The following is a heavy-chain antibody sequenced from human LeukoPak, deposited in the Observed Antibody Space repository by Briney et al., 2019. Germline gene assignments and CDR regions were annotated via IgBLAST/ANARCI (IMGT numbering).Heavy chain of an antibody. J-gene: IGHJ4*02. CDR2: IYHSGST. V-gene: IGHV4-30-2*01. D-gene: IGHD1-26*01. CDR1: GGSISSGGYY. Sequence: PSETLSLTCTVSGGSISSGGYYWSWIRQPPGKGLEWIGYIYHSGSTYYNPSLKSRVTISVDRSKNQFSLKLSSVTAADTAVYYCARGATDDLDYWGQGTLVTVSS. CDR3: ARGATDDLDY.